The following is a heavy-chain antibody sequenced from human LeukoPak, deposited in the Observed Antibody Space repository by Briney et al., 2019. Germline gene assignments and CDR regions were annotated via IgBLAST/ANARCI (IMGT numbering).Heavy chain of an antibody. V-gene: IGHV4-59*01. D-gene: IGHD2-15*01. CDR2: VHYSGTT. Sequence: PSETLSLTCTVSGGSISSYHWNWIRQPPGKGLEWIGYVHYSGTTKYNPSLKSRVTMSVDTSKNQISLRVNSVTAADTAVYYCARELGYCSGGTCYSAHAFDIWGQGTMVTVSS. CDR3: ARELGYCSGGTCYSAHAFDI. J-gene: IGHJ3*02. CDR1: GGSISSYH.